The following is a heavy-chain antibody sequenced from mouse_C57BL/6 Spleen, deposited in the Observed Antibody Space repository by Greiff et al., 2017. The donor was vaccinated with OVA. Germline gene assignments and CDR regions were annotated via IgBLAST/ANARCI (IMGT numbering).Heavy chain of an antibody. J-gene: IGHJ3*01. V-gene: IGHV5-6*01. CDR1: GFTFSSYG. D-gene: IGHD2-3*01. CDR3: ARHVDGYYD. Sequence: EVQLVESGGDLVKPGGSLKLSCAASGFTFSSYGMSWVRQTPDKRLEWVATISSGGSYTYYPDSVKGRFTISRDNAKNTLYLQMSSLKSEDTAMYYCARHVDGYYDWGQGTLVTVSA. CDR2: ISSGGSYT.